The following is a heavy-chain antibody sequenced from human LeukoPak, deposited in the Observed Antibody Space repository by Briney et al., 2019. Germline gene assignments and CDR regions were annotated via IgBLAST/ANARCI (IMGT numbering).Heavy chain of an antibody. CDR1: GGSISSYY. CDR3: ARSASTSSRSAFDC. Sequence: PSETLSLTCTISGGSISSYYWSWIRQPPGKGLEWIGYSHYSGTTNYNPSLKSRVTISVDTSKNQFSLTLSSVTAADPAVYYCARSASTSSRSAFDCWGQGTVVTVSS. D-gene: IGHD2-2*01. CDR2: SHYSGTT. V-gene: IGHV4-59*01. J-gene: IGHJ3*01.